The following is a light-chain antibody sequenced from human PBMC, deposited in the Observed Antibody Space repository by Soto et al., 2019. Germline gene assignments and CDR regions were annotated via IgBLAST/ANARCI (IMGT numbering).Light chain of an antibody. CDR2: DAS. CDR3: QQGSNWPPI. Sequence: EIVLTQSPATLSLSPGERATLSCRASQSVSSYLAWYQQKPGQAPRLLIYDASNRATGIPARFSGNGSGTNFTLTISSLEPEDFAVYYCQQGSNWPPIFGPGTKVDIK. CDR1: QSVSSY. J-gene: IGKJ3*01. V-gene: IGKV3-11*01.